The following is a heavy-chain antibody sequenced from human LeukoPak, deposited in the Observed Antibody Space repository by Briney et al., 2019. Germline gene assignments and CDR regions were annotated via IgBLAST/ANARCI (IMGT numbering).Heavy chain of an antibody. J-gene: IGHJ5*02. CDR1: GGPFSGYY. D-gene: IGHD2-8*01. Sequence: SETLSLTCAVYGGPFSGYYWSWIRQPPGKGLEWIGEINHSGSTNYNPSLKSRVTISVDTSKNQFSLKLSSVTAADTAVDYCARGRPSRILYYFWFDPWGQGTLVTVTS. CDR3: ARGRPSRILYYFWFDP. V-gene: IGHV4-34*01. CDR2: INHSGST.